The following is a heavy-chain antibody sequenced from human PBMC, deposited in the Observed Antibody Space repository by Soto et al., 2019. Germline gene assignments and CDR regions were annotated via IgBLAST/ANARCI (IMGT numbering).Heavy chain of an antibody. Sequence: GEALKISCKGSGGSVTSYWSSWVRQMPGKGLEWMGRIDPSDSYTNYSPSFQGHVSISADKSISTAYLQWSSLKASDTAMYYCARPRDGHKGKNYYGMDVWGQATTVTVSS. J-gene: IGHJ6*02. V-gene: IGHV5-10-1*01. CDR2: IDPSDSYT. CDR1: GGSVTSYW. CDR3: ARPRDGHKGKNYYGMDV.